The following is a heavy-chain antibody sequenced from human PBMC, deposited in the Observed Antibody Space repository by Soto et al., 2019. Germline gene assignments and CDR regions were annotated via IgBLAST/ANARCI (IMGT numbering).Heavy chain of an antibody. D-gene: IGHD3-22*01. CDR2: IYYSGST. CDR3: ARTPSYYDSSGYWKNQGAFDI. CDR1: GDSLRSGDYY. Sequence: SETLSLTCTVSGDSLRSGDYYWSWIRQPPGKGLEWIGYIYYSGSTYYNPSLKSRVTISVVTSKKQFSLKLSSVTAADTAVYYCARTPSYYDSSGYWKNQGAFDIWGQGTMVTVSS. V-gene: IGHV4-30-4*01. J-gene: IGHJ3*02.